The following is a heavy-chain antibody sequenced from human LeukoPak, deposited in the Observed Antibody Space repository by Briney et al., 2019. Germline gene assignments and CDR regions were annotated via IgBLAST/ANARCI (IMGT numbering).Heavy chain of an antibody. Sequence: GGSLRLSCAASGFIFSDYYMGWIRQAPGKGLEWVSAISASGGSTYYADSVKGRFTISRDNSKNTLYLQMNSLRAEDTAVYYCAKDLGEYSGYVFDYWGQGTLVTVSS. D-gene: IGHD5-12*01. J-gene: IGHJ4*02. CDR2: ISASGGST. V-gene: IGHV3-23*01. CDR3: AKDLGEYSGYVFDY. CDR1: GFIFSDYY.